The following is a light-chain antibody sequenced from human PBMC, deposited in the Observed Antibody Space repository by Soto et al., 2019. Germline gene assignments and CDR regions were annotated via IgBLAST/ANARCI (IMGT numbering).Light chain of an antibody. Sequence: EIVMTQSPATLPVSLGERATLSCRASQSVSSNVAWYQQKPGQAPRLLMYAASTRATGIPVRFSGSGSETAFTLTVSSLQSEDFAVYYCQQYNNWPRTFGQGTKVEIK. CDR3: QQYNNWPRT. CDR2: AAS. V-gene: IGKV3-15*01. J-gene: IGKJ1*01. CDR1: QSVSSN.